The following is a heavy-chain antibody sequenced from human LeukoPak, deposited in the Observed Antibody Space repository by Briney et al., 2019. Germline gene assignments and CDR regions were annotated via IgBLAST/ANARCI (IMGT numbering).Heavy chain of an antibody. D-gene: IGHD6-13*01. CDR2: ISSSSGYI. Sequence: GGSLRLSCAASGFTFSSYSMNWVRQAPGKGLEWVSSISSSSGYIYYADSVKGRFTISRDNAKNSLYLQMNSLRAEDTAVYYCARGTSAAGAHVDYWGQGTLVTVSS. V-gene: IGHV3-21*01. CDR1: GFTFSSYS. CDR3: ARGTSAAGAHVDY. J-gene: IGHJ4*02.